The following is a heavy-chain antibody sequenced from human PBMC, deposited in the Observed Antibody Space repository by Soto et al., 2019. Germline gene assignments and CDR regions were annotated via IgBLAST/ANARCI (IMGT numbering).Heavy chain of an antibody. D-gene: IGHD3-16*01. CDR1: GFTFSSYS. CDR2: ISSSSSTI. V-gene: IGHV3-48*01. J-gene: IGHJ4*02. Sequence: PGGSLRLSCAASGFTFSSYSMNWVRQAPGKGLEWVSYISSSSSTIYYADSVKGRFTISRDNAKNSLYLQMNSLRAEDTAVYYCARDHEIWGSHYFDYWGQGTLVTVSS. CDR3: ARDHEIWGSHYFDY.